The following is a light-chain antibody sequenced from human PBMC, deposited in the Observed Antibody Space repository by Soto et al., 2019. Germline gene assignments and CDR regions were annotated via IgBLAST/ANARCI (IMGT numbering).Light chain of an antibody. Sequence: IQLTQSPSSLSASVGDRVTITCRASQGISSYLAWYQQKPGKAPKLLIYAASTLQSGVPSRFSGSGSGTDFTLTISSLQPEDSATYYCQQLNSYPRTFCQGTKLEMK. V-gene: IGKV1-9*01. CDR2: AAS. J-gene: IGKJ2*01. CDR1: QGISSY. CDR3: QQLNSYPRT.